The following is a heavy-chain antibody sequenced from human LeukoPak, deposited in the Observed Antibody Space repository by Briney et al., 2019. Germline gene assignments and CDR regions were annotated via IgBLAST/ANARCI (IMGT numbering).Heavy chain of an antibody. CDR1: GFTFSSYS. D-gene: IGHD2-15*01. CDR3: ARDPPPSFAEPVGFDP. Sequence: PGGSLRLSCAASGFTFSSYSMNWVRQAPGKGLEWVSSISSSSSYIYYADSVKGRFTISRDNAKNSLYLQMNSLRAEDTAVYYCARDPPPSFAEPVGFDPWGQGTLVTVSS. CDR2: ISSSSSYI. V-gene: IGHV3-21*01. J-gene: IGHJ5*02.